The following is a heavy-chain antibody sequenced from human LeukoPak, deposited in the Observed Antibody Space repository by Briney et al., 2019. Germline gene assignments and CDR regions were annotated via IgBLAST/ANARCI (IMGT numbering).Heavy chain of an antibody. CDR2: IYYSGST. CDR1: GGSISSSGYY. V-gene: IGHV4-39*01. Sequence: SETLSLTCTVSGGSISSSGYYWGWIRQPPGKGLEWIGSIYYSGSTYYNPSLKSRVTISVDTSKNQFPLKLSSVTAADTAVYYCASPMFRGDREIDYWGQGTLVSVS. D-gene: IGHD3-10*01. CDR3: ASPMFRGDREIDY. J-gene: IGHJ4*02.